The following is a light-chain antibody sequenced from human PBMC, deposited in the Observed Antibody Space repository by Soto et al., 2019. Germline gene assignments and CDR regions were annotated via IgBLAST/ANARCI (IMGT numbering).Light chain of an antibody. CDR3: QQRSNWPPALT. CDR2: DAS. CDR1: QTVGSY. J-gene: IGKJ4*01. Sequence: EIVLTQSPATLSLSPGERATLSCRASQTVGSYLAWYQQRPGQAPRLLIFDASNRATGIPPRFSGSGSGTDFTLTITSLEPEDFAIYYCQQRSNWPPALTFGGGTKVDIK. V-gene: IGKV3-11*01.